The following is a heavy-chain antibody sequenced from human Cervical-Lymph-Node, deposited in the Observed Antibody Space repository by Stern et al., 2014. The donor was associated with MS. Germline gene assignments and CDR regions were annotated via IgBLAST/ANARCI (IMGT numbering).Heavy chain of an antibody. CDR3: ARDPTHRPFDY. CDR1: GFTFSSSA. CDR2: IGGRGSDT. V-gene: IGHV3-23*04. Sequence: EEQLVESGGGLVQPGGSLRLSCAASGFTFSSSAMSWVRQAPGKGLEWVSGIGGRGSDTYYADSVKGRFTISRDNSNNTLYLQMNSLRAEDTAVYYCARDPTHRPFDYWGQGALVTVSS. J-gene: IGHJ4*02.